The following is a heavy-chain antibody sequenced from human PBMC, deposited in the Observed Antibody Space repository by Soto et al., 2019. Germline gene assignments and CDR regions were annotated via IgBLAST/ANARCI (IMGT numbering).Heavy chain of an antibody. J-gene: IGHJ3*02. CDR3: ARQLYSSDPTVAFDI. CDR1: GGSISSSSYY. CDR2: IYYSGST. Sequence: QLQLQESGPGLVKPSETLSLTCTVSGGSISSSSYYWGWIRQPPGKGLEWIGSIYYSGSTYYNPSLKSRVTISVDTSKNQFSLKLSSVTAADTAVYYCARQLYSSDPTVAFDIWGQGTKVTV. D-gene: IGHD6-19*01. V-gene: IGHV4-39*01.